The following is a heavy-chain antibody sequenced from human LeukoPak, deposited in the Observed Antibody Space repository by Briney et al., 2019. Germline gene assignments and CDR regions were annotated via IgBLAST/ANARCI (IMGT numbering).Heavy chain of an antibody. CDR1: GGTFSSYA. CDR2: IIPIFGTA. Sequence: PRASVKVSCKASGGTFSSYAISWVRQAPGQGLERMGRIIPIFGTANYAQEFQGRVTIATDESTSTAYMELSSLRSEDTAVYYCASEDVEYSSSSYFDYWGQGTLVTVSS. CDR3: ASEDVEYSSSSYFDY. J-gene: IGHJ4*02. D-gene: IGHD6-6*01. V-gene: IGHV1-69*05.